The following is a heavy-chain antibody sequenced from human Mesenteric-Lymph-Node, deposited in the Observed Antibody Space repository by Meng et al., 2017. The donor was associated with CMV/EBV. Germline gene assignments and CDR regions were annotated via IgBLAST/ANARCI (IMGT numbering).Heavy chain of an antibody. J-gene: IGHJ4*02. CDR1: GFTFSSYE. CDR2: ISSSGSTI. CDR3: AREDYDFWSGWG. Sequence: GESLKISCAASGFTFSSYEMNWVRQAAEERLEWVSYISSSGSTIYYADSVKGRFTISRDNAKNSLYLQMNSLRAEDTAVYYCAREDYDFWSGWGWGQGTLVTVSS. V-gene: IGHV3-48*03. D-gene: IGHD3-3*01.